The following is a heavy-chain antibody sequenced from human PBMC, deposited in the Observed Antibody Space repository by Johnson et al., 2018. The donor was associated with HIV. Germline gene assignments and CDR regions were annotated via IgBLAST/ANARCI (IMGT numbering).Heavy chain of an antibody. J-gene: IGHJ3*01. D-gene: IGHD3-16*01. V-gene: IGHV3-30-3*01. Sequence: VQLVESGGGVVQPGRSLRLSCAASGFTFSSYTMHWVRQAPGKGLEWVAVISYDGSRSDYGASVKGRFTISRDNSKNILYLQMNSLRPEDTAVYYCARANLSPFGGVNDAFDVWGQGTVVTVSS. CDR2: ISYDGSRS. CDR3: ARANLSPFGGVNDAFDV. CDR1: GFTFSSYT.